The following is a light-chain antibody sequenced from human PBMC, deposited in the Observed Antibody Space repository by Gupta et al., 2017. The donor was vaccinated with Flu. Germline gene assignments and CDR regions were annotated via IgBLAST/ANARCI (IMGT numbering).Light chain of an antibody. J-gene: IGLJ2*01. CDR3: SSYTSSSAVV. Sequence: SALTQPASVSGSPGPSITISCTGTSSDVGAYKYVSWYQQHPDKAPKLMIYEVSDRPAGVTYRFSGSKSGNTASLTISGLQAEDEADYYCSSYTSSSAVVFGGGTKLTVL. V-gene: IGLV2-14*01. CDR2: EVS. CDR1: SSDVGAYKY.